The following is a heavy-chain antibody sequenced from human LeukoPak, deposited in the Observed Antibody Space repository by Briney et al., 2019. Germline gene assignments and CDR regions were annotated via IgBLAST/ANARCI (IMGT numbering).Heavy chain of an antibody. J-gene: IGHJ1*01. V-gene: IGHV4-61*02. CDR3: ARDNVRGGSFADYRRYFQD. CDR2: ISTSGST. Sequence: PSETLSLTCTVPGGSINSGSYYWSWIRQPAGKRLEWIGRISTSGSTDYNPSLKSRVTISVETSKNQFSLRLDSVTAADTAVYFCARDNVRGGSFADYRRYFQDGSQARLVTVSS. CDR1: GGSINSGSYY. D-gene: IGHD3-10*02.